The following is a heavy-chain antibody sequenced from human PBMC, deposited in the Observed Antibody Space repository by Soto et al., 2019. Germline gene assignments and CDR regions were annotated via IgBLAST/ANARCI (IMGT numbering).Heavy chain of an antibody. CDR1: GFTFSSYG. CDR2: IWYDGSNK. Sequence: QVQLVESGGGVVQPGRSLRLSCAASGFTFSSYGMHWVRQAPGKGLEWVAVIWYDGSNKYYADSVKGRFTISRDNSKNTLYLQMNSLRAEDTAVYYCARDDVAQALDYWGQGTLVTVSS. J-gene: IGHJ4*02. V-gene: IGHV3-33*01. D-gene: IGHD2-21*01. CDR3: ARDDVAQALDY.